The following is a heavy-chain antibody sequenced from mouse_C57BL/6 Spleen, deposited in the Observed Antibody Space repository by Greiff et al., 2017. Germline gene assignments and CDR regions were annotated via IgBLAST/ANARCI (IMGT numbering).Heavy chain of an antibody. Sequence: QVQLQQSGPGLVQPSQSLSITCTVSGFSFPSYGVHWVRQSPGKGLEWLGVIWSGGSTDYNAAFISRLSISKDNSKIQVFFKMNSLQADDTARYYFARTLEDAMDYWGQGTSVTVSS. CDR3: ARTLEDAMDY. V-gene: IGHV2-2*01. J-gene: IGHJ4*01. CDR1: GFSFPSYG. CDR2: IWSGGST.